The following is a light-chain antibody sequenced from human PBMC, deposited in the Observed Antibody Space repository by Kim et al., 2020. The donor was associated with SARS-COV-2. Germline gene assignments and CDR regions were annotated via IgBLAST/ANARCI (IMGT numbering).Light chain of an antibody. CDR3: GTWDSSLSAVV. CDR1: SSNIGNNY. CDR2: DNN. J-gene: IGLJ2*01. Sequence: GRKVTISCSGSSSNIGNNYVSWYQQIPGTAPKLRIYDNNKRPSGIPDRFSGSKSGTSATLGITGLQTGDEADYYCGTWDSSLSAVVFGGGTQLTVL. V-gene: IGLV1-51*01.